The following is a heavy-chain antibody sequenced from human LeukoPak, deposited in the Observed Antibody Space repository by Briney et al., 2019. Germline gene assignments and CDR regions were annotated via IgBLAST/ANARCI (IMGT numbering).Heavy chain of an antibody. D-gene: IGHD5-24*01. CDR1: GYTFTGYY. Sequence: ASVKVSCKASGYTFTGYYMHWVRQAPGQGLEWMGWINLNSGGRNYAQKFQGRVTMTREKSISTAYKVLSRLRSDDTAVYYCARGGRRDGYNKDAFDIWGQGTMVTVSS. J-gene: IGHJ3*02. CDR3: ARGGRRDGYNKDAFDI. V-gene: IGHV1-2*02. CDR2: INLNSGGR.